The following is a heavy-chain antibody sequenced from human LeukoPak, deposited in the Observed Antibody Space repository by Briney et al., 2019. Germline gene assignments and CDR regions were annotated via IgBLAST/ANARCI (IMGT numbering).Heavy chain of an antibody. CDR1: GGSISCSSYY. D-gene: IGHD1-14*01. Sequence: SETLSLTCTVSGGSISCSSYYWGWIRQPPGKGLEWIGSIYYSGSTYYNPSLNSRVTISLDTSKNQFSLNLTSVTAADTAVYYCARITYYYYCMDVWGKGTTVTVSS. CDR2: IYYSGST. J-gene: IGHJ6*03. V-gene: IGHV4-39*07. CDR3: ARITYYYYCMDV.